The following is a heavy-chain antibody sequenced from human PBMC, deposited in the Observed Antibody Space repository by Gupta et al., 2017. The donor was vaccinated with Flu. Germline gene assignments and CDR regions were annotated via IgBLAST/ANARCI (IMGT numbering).Heavy chain of an antibody. CDR1: GGTFSSYT. D-gene: IGHD4-17*01. CDR3: ARNPDDYGDSSLDY. V-gene: IGHV1-69*02. CDR2: IIPILGIA. Sequence: QVQLVQSGAEVKKPGSSVKVSCKASGGTFSSYTISWVRQAPGQGLEWMGRIIPILGIANYAQKFQGRVTITADKSTSTAYMELSSLRSEDTAVYYCARNPDDYGDSSLDYWGQGTLVTVSS. J-gene: IGHJ4*02.